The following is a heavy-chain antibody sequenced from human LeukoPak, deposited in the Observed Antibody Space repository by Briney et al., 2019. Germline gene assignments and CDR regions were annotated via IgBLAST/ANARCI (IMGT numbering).Heavy chain of an antibody. CDR2: ISSSSSYI. J-gene: IGHJ4*02. V-gene: IGHV3-21*01. Sequence: GGSLRLSRAASGFTFSSYSMNWVRQAPGKGLEWVSSISSSSSYIYYADSVKGRFTISRDNAKNSLYLQMNSLRAEDTAVYYCARAPYPYGSGSHHYFDYWGQGTLVTVSS. D-gene: IGHD3-10*01. CDR3: ARAPYPYGSGSHHYFDY. CDR1: GFTFSSYS.